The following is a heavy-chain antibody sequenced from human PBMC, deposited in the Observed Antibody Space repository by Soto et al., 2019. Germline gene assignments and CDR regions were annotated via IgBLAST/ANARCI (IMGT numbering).Heavy chain of an antibody. CDR3: GRAHLRYFAGP. Sequence: ASVEVSCKASGGTFSSYAISWVRQAPGQRLELMGCINAGNGNTKYSQKFQCRVTVPGDTSASTAYMELSSLRSEYTAVYYCGRAHLRYFAGPWGKGTLVPVSS. CDR1: GGTFSSYA. CDR2: INAGNGNT. J-gene: IGHJ5*02. D-gene: IGHD3-9*01. V-gene: IGHV1-3*01.